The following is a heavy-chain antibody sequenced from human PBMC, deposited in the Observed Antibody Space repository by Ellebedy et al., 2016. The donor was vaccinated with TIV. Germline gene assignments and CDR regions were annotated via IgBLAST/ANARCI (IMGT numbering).Heavy chain of an antibody. D-gene: IGHD3-16*01. J-gene: IGHJ3*02. V-gene: IGHV3-48*01. CDR2: ICGGTI. CDR3: ATDALGASPGDAFDI. CDR1: GFTFSAFS. Sequence: GESLKISCAASGFTFSAFSMNWVRQAPGKGLEWISYICGGTIYYAESVKGRFTISRDNAENSLYLQMNSLRAEDTAVYYRATDALGASPGDAFDIWGQGTMVTVSS.